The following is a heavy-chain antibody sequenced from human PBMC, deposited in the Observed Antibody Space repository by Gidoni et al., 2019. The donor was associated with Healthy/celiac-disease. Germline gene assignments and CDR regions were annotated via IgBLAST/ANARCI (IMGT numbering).Heavy chain of an antibody. V-gene: IGHV3-53*01. Sequence: EVQLVESGGGLIQPGGSLRLSCAASGFTVSSTYMGWVLQCPGKGLEWVSFIYGGVITYQAASVKGRFTISRDNSKNTLVLQMHSLRAEDTAVYYCARGGPADTRRRFDPIWCDPWGQGTLVTVSA. D-gene: IGHD3-9*01. CDR1: GFTVSSTY. CDR3: ARGGPADTRRRFDPIWCDP. J-gene: IGHJ5*02. CDR2: IYGGVIT.